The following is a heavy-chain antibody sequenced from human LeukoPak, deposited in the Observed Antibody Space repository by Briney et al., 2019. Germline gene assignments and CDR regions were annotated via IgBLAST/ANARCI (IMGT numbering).Heavy chain of an antibody. CDR2: INPNSGGT. D-gene: IGHD3-22*01. CDR3: ARAPYYYDSSGYYRGSTRPFFDY. J-gene: IGHJ4*02. CDR1: GYTFTGYY. V-gene: IGHV1-2*02. Sequence: ASVKVSCKASGYTFTGYYMHWVRQAPGQGLEWMGWINPNSGGTNYAQKLQGRVTMTRDTSISTAYMELSRLRSDDTAVYYCARAPYYYDSSGYYRGSTRPFFDYWGQGTLVTVSS.